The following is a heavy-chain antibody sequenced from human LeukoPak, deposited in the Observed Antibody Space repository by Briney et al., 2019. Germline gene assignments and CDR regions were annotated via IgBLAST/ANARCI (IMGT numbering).Heavy chain of an antibody. CDR3: AGYCSGGSCYSPPEFDY. CDR2: ISSSSSYI. CDR1: GFTFSSYS. Sequence: GGSLRLSCAASGFTFSSYSMNWVRQAPGKGLEWVSSISSSSSYIYYADSVKGRFTISRDNAKNSLYLQMNSLRAEDTAVYYCAGYCSGGSCYSPPEFDYWGQGTLVTVSS. J-gene: IGHJ4*02. V-gene: IGHV3-21*01. D-gene: IGHD2-15*01.